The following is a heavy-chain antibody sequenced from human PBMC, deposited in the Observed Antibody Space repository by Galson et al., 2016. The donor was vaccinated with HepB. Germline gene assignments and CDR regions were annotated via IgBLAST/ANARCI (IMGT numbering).Heavy chain of an antibody. CDR1: GGPISRGGYY. CDR3: ARGGNCGGDCYSFDH. V-gene: IGHV4-39*01. J-gene: IGHJ4*02. Sequence: ETLSLTCSVSGGPISRGGYYWGWIRQPPGKALEWMGYVYSTGTTYYNPSLKSRVTISVDTSKNQVSLKLTSVTAADTAVYYCARGGNCGGDCYSFDHWGQGDLVAVSS. D-gene: IGHD2-21*02. CDR2: VYSTGTT.